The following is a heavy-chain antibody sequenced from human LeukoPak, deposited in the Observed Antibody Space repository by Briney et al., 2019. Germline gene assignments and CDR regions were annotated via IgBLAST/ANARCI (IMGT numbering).Heavy chain of an antibody. CDR2: IYSGGST. D-gene: IGHD1-26*01. Sequence: GGSLRLSCAASGFTVSGNYMSWVRQAPGKGLEWVSVIYSGGSTYYADSVKGRFTISRDNAKNSLYLQMNSLRAEDTAVYYCASFPWDLRPTWGQGTLVSVAS. CDR3: ASFPWDLRPT. CDR1: GFTVSGNY. J-gene: IGHJ4*02. V-gene: IGHV3-66*01.